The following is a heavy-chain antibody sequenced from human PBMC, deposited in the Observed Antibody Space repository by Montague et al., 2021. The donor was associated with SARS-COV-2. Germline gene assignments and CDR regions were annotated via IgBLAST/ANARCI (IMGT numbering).Heavy chain of an antibody. D-gene: IGHD3-22*01. V-gene: IGHV4-39*01. CDR3: ARFPTSYYYDSKAAPATPDAFDI. Sequence: SETLSLTCTVSGGSISSSGYYWGWIRQPPGKGLEWIGSLYYSGSTYYNPSLKSRVTISVDTSKNQFSLKLISVTAADTAVYYCARFPTSYYYDSKAAPATPDAFDIWGQGTMVTVSS. CDR1: GGSISSSGYY. J-gene: IGHJ3*02. CDR2: LYYSGST.